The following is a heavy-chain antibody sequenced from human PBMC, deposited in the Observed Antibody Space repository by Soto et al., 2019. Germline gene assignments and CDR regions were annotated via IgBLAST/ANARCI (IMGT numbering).Heavy chain of an antibody. CDR2: IIPIFGTA. J-gene: IGHJ4*02. CDR3: ASYYYDSSGYSHYFDY. V-gene: IGHV1-69*13. Sequence: GASVKVSCKASGGTFSSYAISWVRQAPGQGLEWMGGIIPIFGTANYAQKFQGRVTITADESTSTAYMELSSLRSEDTAVYYCASYYYDSSGYSHYFDYWGQGTLVTVSS. CDR1: GGTFSSYA. D-gene: IGHD3-22*01.